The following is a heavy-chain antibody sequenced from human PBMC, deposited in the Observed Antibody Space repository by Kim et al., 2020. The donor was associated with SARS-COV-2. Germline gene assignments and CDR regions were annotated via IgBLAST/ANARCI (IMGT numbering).Heavy chain of an antibody. V-gene: IGHV1-24*01. Sequence: ASVKVSCKVSGYTLTELSMHWVRQAPGKGLEWMGGFDPEDGETIYAQKFQGRVTMTEDTSTDTAYMELSSLRSEDTAVYYCATGPYNWNYRADNWFDPWGQGTLGTGSS. CDR2: FDPEDGET. J-gene: IGHJ5*02. D-gene: IGHD1-7*01. CDR3: ATGPYNWNYRADNWFDP. CDR1: GYTLTELS.